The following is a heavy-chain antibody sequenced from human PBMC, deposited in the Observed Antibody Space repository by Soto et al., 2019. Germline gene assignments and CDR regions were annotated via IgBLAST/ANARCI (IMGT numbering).Heavy chain of an antibody. J-gene: IGHJ3*02. V-gene: IGHV3-23*01. CDR1: GFTFSSYA. CDR3: AKNPLFDLNSSGWYLWAFDI. Sequence: GGSLRLSCAASGFTFSSYAMSWVRQAPGKGLEWVSAISGSGGSTYYADSVKGRFTISRDNSKNTLYLQMNSLRAEDTAVYYCAKNPLFDLNSSGWYLWAFDIWGQGTMVTVSS. D-gene: IGHD6-19*01. CDR2: ISGSGGST.